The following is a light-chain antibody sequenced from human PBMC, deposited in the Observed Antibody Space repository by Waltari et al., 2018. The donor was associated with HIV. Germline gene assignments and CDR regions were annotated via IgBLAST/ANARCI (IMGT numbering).Light chain of an antibody. CDR1: RNLLYSSNNKSY. CDR3: RQWYSVPYT. V-gene: IGKV4-1*01. Sequence: DVVVTQSPDSLAVSVGERATLNCKSSRNLLYSSNNKSYLAWYQQKAGQRPKLLIYWASTRESGVPDLFTGGGAGTDVTLTISSLQAEDRAVCDCRQWYSVPYTFGQGTKLEIK. CDR2: WAS. J-gene: IGKJ2*01.